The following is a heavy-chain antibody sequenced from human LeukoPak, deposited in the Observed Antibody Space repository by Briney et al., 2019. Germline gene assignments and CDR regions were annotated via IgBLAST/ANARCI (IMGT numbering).Heavy chain of an antibody. D-gene: IGHD3-9*01. CDR1: GSTFSSYA. Sequence: PGGSLRLSCAASGSTFSSYAMSWVRQAPGKGLEWVSAISGSGGSTYYADSVKGRFTISRDNSKNTLYLQMNSLRAEDTAVYYCAKAGYDILTGYYEYYFDYWGQGTLVTVSS. CDR3: AKAGYDILTGYYEYYFDY. V-gene: IGHV3-23*01. CDR2: ISGSGGST. J-gene: IGHJ4*02.